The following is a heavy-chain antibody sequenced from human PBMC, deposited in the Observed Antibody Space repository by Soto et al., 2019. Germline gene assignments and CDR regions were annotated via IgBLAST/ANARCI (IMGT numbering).Heavy chain of an antibody. D-gene: IGHD1-26*01. CDR3: ARGIVGAAVPREAFDI. V-gene: IGHV4-59*02. Sequence: QVQLQESGPGLVKPSETLSLTCTVSGGSVNSYYWSWIRQPPGKGLEWIGYIYYSGSTNYNPSLKSRRTTSVGASKNHSPLQLSSGTAADTAVYYCARGIVGAAVPREAFDIWGQGTMVTVSS. CDR2: IYYSGST. J-gene: IGHJ3*02. CDR1: GGSVNSYY.